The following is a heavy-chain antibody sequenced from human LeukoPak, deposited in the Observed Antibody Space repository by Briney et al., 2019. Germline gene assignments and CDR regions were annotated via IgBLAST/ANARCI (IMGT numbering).Heavy chain of an antibody. J-gene: IGHJ3*02. CDR3: ARDGGGGDSFDM. V-gene: IGHV3-23*01. CDR1: GFTFSSYA. Sequence: GGSLRLSCAASGFTFSSYAMSWVRQAPGKGLEWVSAISGSGGSTYYADSVKGRFTISRDNSKNTLFLQMNSLRVEDTAVYYCARDGGGGDSFDMWGQGTMVTVSS. CDR2: ISGSGGST. D-gene: IGHD2-21*01.